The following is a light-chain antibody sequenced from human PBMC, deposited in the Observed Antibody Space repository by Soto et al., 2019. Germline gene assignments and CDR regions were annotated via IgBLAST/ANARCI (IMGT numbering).Light chain of an antibody. CDR2: LGA. CDR1: QSLLHSNGYNY. J-gene: IGKJ1*01. CDR3: IEALQTPWT. V-gene: IGKV2-28*01. Sequence: DIVMTQSPLSLPVTPGEPASISCRSSQSLLHSNGYNYLDWYLQKPGQSPQVLIYLGANRASGVPNRYSDSGSGTDFTLKNSRVEAEDVGVYYCIEALQTPWTFGQGTNVEIK.